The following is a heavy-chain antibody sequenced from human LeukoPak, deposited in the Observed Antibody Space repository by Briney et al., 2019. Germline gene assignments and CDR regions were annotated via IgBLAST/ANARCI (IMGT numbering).Heavy chain of an antibody. CDR3: AKDRSPAHFDY. CDR1: GFTFSSYG. V-gene: IGHV3-30*02. Sequence: GGSLRLSCAASGFTFSSYGMHWVRQAPGKGLEWVAFIWYDGSNKYYADSVKGRFTISRDNSKNTLYLQMNSLRAEDTAVYYCAKDRSPAHFDYWGQGTLVTVSS. J-gene: IGHJ4*02. CDR2: IWYDGSNK. D-gene: IGHD2-2*01.